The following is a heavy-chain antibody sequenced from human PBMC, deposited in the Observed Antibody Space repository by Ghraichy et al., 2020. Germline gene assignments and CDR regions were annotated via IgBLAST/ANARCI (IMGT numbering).Heavy chain of an antibody. Sequence: GGSLRLSCAASGFTVSSNYMSWVRQAPGKGLEWVSVIYSGGSTYYADSVKGRFTISRHNSKNTLYLQMNSLRAEDTAVYYCARGRYCSGGSCLMWFDPWGQGTLVTVSS. CDR2: IYSGGST. CDR3: ARGRYCSGGSCLMWFDP. D-gene: IGHD2-15*01. V-gene: IGHV3-53*04. CDR1: GFTVSSNY. J-gene: IGHJ5*02.